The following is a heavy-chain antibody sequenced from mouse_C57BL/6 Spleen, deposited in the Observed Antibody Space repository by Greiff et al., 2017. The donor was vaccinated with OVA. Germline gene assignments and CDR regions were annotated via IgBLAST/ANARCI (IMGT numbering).Heavy chain of an antibody. CDR2: ISDGGSYT. CDR1: GFTFSSYA. V-gene: IGHV5-4*03. CDR3: ARITTVVATDAMDY. D-gene: IGHD1-1*01. J-gene: IGHJ4*01. Sequence: EVMLVESEGGLVKPGGSLKLSCAASGFTFSSYAMSWVRQTPEKRLEWVATISDGGSYTYYPDNVKGRFTISRDNAKNNLYLQMSHLKSEDTAMYYCARITTVVATDAMDYWGQGTSVTVSS.